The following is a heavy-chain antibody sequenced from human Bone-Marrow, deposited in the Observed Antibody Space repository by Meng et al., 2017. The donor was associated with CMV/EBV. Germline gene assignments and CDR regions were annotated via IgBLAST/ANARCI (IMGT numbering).Heavy chain of an antibody. CDR1: GFTVTNYW. J-gene: IGHJ1*01. V-gene: IGHV3-7*01. CDR3: AREYWGPEH. CDR2: INGDGSVK. Sequence: GESLKISCAVSGFTVTNYWMTWVRQAPGKGLEWVANINGDGSVKHYVDSVKGRFTMSRDNAKNSVYLQLNGLRAEDTAVYYCAREYWGPEHWGQGTLVTVSS. D-gene: IGHD7-27*01.